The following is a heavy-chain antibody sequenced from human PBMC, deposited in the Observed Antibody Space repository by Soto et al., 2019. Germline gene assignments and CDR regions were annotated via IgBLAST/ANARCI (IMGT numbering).Heavy chain of an antibody. Sequence: SQTLSLTCAISGDSVSGNSAGWNCIIHSPSRVLEWLGRTYYRSKWYNDYAVSVKSRITINPDTSKNQFSLQLNSVTPEDTAVYYCARDRDWNYTYYFDYWGQGTLVTVSS. CDR2: TYYRSKWYN. V-gene: IGHV6-1*01. D-gene: IGHD1-7*01. J-gene: IGHJ4*02. CDR1: GDSVSGNSAG. CDR3: ARDRDWNYTYYFDY.